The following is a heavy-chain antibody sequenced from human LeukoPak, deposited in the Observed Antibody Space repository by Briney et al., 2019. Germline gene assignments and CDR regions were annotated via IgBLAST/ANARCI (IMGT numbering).Heavy chain of an antibody. CDR1: GGSISSSSYY. CDR2: IYYSGST. J-gene: IGHJ4*02. V-gene: IGHV4-39*01. D-gene: IGHD3-10*01. CDR3: ARFQVVRGVIIEDY. Sequence: KPSETLSLTCTVSGGSISSSSYYWGWIRQPPGKGLEWIGSIYYSGSTYYNPSLKSRVTISVDTSKNQFSLKLSSVTAADTAVYYCARFQVVRGVIIEDYWGQGTLVTVSS.